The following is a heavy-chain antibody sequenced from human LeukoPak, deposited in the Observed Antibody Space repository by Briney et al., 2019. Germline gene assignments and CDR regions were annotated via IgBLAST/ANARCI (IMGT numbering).Heavy chain of an antibody. CDR2: ISYDGSNK. D-gene: IGHD3-22*01. Sequence: GGSLRLSCAASGFTFSSYAMHWVRQAPGKGLEWVAVISYDGSNKYYADSVKGRFTISRDNSKNTLYLQMNSLRAEDTAVYYCARDQPYYYDSSINWFDPWGQGTLVTVSS. J-gene: IGHJ5*02. CDR3: ARDQPYYYDSSINWFDP. CDR1: GFTFSSYA. V-gene: IGHV3-30-3*01.